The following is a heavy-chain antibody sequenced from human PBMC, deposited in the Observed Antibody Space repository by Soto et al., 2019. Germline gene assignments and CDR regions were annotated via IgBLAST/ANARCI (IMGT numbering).Heavy chain of an antibody. J-gene: IGHJ6*03. Sequence: SQTLSLTCDISGDSVSSNSAGWNRIRQTPSRGLEWLGRTYYKSKWYYTYAASVKSRITVSPDTSKNQFSLQLTSVTPEDTAVYYCARGSWDDASGHYYMDVWDKGTTVTVSS. CDR1: GDSVSSNSAG. D-gene: IGHD1-1*01. CDR3: ARGSWDDASGHYYMDV. CDR2: TYYKSKWYY. V-gene: IGHV6-1*01.